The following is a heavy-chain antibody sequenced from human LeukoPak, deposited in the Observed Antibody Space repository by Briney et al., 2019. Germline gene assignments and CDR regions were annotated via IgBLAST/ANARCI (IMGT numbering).Heavy chain of an antibody. CDR2: IYPGDSDT. Sequence: GGSLQSSSYGSACSFTSYWIAWVRPLPGKGRVWMGVIYPGDSDTRYRPSFQGQVTISADKSISTAYLQWSSLKASDTAMYYCARPSTYSSGWLEGWGQGTLVSASS. CDR1: ACSFTSYW. V-gene: IGHV5-51*01. CDR3: ARPSTYSSGWLEG. J-gene: IGHJ4*02. D-gene: IGHD6-19*01.